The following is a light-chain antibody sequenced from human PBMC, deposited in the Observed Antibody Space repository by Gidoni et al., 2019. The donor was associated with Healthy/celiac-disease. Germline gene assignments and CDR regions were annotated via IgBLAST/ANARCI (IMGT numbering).Light chain of an antibody. Sequence: DIQMTQSPSSLSASVGDRVTITCRASQSISSYLNWYQQKPGKAPKLLIYAASSLQSGVPSRFSGSGSGTDSTLTISSLQPEDFATYYCQQSYSTPAFXQXTRLEIK. V-gene: IGKV1-39*01. CDR1: QSISSY. CDR3: QQSYSTPA. J-gene: IGKJ5*01. CDR2: AAS.